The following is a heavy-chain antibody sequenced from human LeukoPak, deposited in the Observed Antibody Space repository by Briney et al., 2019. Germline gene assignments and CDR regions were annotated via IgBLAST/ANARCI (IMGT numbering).Heavy chain of an antibody. J-gene: IGHJ5*02. D-gene: IGHD2-2*01. V-gene: IGHV6-1*01. Sequence: SQTLSLTCAISGDSVSSNSVTWNWIRQSPSRGLEWLGRTYYRSTWYNDYAVSVRGRITVNPDTSKNQFSLHLNSVTPEDTAVYYCARGLTQYDCFDPWGQGILVTVSS. CDR1: GDSVSSNSVT. CDR2: TYYRSTWYN. CDR3: ARGLTQYDCFDP.